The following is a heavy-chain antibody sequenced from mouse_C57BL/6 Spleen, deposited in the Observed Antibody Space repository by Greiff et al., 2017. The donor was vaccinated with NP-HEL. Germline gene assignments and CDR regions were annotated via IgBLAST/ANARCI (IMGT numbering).Heavy chain of an antibody. CDR3: ARGGVTTVVANYFDD. Sequence: EVKLMESGPELVKPGASVKISCKASGYSFTGYYMNWMKQSPEKSLEWIGEINPSTGGTTYNQKFKAKATLTVDKSSSTAYMQLKSLTSEDSAVYYCARGGVTTVVANYFDDWGQGTTLTVSS. V-gene: IGHV1-42*01. CDR2: INPSTGGT. D-gene: IGHD1-1*01. CDR1: GYSFTGYY. J-gene: IGHJ2*01.